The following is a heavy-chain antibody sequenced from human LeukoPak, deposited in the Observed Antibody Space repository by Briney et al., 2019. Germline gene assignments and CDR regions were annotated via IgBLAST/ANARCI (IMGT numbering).Heavy chain of an antibody. Sequence: ASVKVSCKASGYTFTGYYMHWVRQAPGQGLEWMGWINPNSGGTNYAQKFQGRVTMTRDTSISTAYMELSRLRSDGTAVYYCARSSYGGNLGDFDYWGQGTLVTVSS. CDR3: ARSSYGGNLGDFDY. V-gene: IGHV1-2*02. CDR2: INPNSGGT. J-gene: IGHJ4*02. D-gene: IGHD4/OR15-4a*01. CDR1: GYTFTGYY.